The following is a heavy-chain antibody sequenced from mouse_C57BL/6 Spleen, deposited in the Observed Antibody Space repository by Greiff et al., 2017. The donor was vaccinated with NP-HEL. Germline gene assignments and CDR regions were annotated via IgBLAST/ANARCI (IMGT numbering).Heavy chain of an antibody. D-gene: IGHD1-1*01. V-gene: IGHV1-61*01. CDR3: ARRTPHYYGSSDGY. CDR1: GYTFTSYW. CDR2: IYPSDSET. Sequence: QVQLQQPGAELVRPGSSVKLSCKASGYTFTSYWMDWVKQRPGQGLEWIGNIYPSDSETHYNQKFKDKATLTVDKSSSTAYMQLSSLTSEDSAVYYCARRTPHYYGSSDGYWGQGTTLTVSS. J-gene: IGHJ2*01.